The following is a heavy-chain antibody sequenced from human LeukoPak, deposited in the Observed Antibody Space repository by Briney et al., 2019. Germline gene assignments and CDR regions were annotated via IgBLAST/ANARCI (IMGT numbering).Heavy chain of an antibody. CDR2: ISYDGSNK. V-gene: IGHV3-30-3*01. J-gene: IGHJ6*02. CDR1: GFTFSSYA. Sequence: QPGGSLRLSCAASGFTFSSYAMHWVRQAPGKGLEWVAVISYDGSNKYYADSVKGRFTISRDNSKNTLYLQMNSLRAEDTAVYYCVRGGIAVAGGTSSYYYYGMDVWGQGTTVTVYS. D-gene: IGHD6-19*01. CDR3: VRGGIAVAGGTSSYYYYGMDV.